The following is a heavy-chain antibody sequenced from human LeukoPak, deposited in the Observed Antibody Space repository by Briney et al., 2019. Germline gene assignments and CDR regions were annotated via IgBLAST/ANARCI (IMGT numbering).Heavy chain of an antibody. J-gene: IGHJ4*02. D-gene: IGHD3-22*01. CDR3: ARAEIPRDSNGYYYFDY. CDR1: GFTFSSYG. Sequence: PGRSLRLSCAASGFTFSSYGMHWVRQAPGKGLEWVAVIWYDGSNKYYADSVKGRFTISRDNSKNTLYLQMNSLRAEDTAVYYCARAEIPRDSNGYYYFDYWGQGTLVTVSS. CDR2: IWYDGSNK. V-gene: IGHV3-33*01.